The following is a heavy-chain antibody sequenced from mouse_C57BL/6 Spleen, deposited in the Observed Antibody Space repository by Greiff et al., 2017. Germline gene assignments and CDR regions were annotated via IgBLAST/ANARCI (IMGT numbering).Heavy chain of an antibody. CDR3: ARSSAVDYFDY. D-gene: IGHD1-1*01. V-gene: IGHV1-4*01. J-gene: IGHJ2*01. Sequence: VKLQQSGAELARPGASVKMSCKASGYTFTSYTMHWVKQRPGQGLEWIGYINPSSGYTKYNQKFKNKATLTADKSSSTAYMQLSSLTSEDSAVYYCARSSAVDYFDYRGQGITLTVAS. CDR1: GYTFTSYT. CDR2: INPSSGYT.